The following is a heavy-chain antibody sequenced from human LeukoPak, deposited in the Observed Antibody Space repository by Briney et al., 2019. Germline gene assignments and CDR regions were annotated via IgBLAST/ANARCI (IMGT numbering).Heavy chain of an antibody. V-gene: IGHV4-39*01. Sequence: SETLSLTCTVSGGSISSSSYYWGWIRQPPGKGLEWIGSIYYSGSTYDNPSLKSRVTISVDTSKNQFSLKLSSVTAADTAVYYCARQTTGYSYGYLDYWGQGTLVTVSS. CDR3: ARQTTGYSYGYLDY. CDR2: IYYSGST. CDR1: GGSISSSSYY. D-gene: IGHD5-18*01. J-gene: IGHJ4*02.